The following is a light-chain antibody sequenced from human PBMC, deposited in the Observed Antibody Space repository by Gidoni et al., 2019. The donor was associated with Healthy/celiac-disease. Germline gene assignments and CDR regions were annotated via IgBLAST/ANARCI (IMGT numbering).Light chain of an antibody. Sequence: EIVLTQSPATLSLSPGERATLSCRASQSISSYLAWYQQKPGQAPRLLIYDASNRATGIPARFRGSGSGTDFTLTISSLEPEDFAVYYCQQRSNWPIFGQGTKLEIK. J-gene: IGKJ2*01. CDR2: DAS. CDR1: QSISSY. CDR3: QQRSNWPI. V-gene: IGKV3-11*01.